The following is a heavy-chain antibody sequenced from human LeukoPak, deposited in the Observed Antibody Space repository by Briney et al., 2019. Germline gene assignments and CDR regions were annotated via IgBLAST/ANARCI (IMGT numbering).Heavy chain of an antibody. CDR1: GGYISSGSYY. V-gene: IGHV4-61*02. Sequence: PSQTLSLTCTVSGGYISSGSYYWNWIRQPAGKGLEWIGRIYSSGSTNYNPSLKSRVTISVDTSKNQFSLKLSSVTAADTAVYYCARVGYCRRTSCKAYYAFDIWGQGTTVTVSS. D-gene: IGHD2-2*01. CDR3: ARVGYCRRTSCKAYYAFDI. J-gene: IGHJ3*02. CDR2: IYSSGST.